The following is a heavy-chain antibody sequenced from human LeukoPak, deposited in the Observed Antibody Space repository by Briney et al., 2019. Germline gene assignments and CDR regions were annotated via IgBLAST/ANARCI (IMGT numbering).Heavy chain of an antibody. CDR3: ARDLSFDWFPYYFDY. CDR2: IFYSGNT. Sequence: TPSETLSLTCTVSSGSVSNSHYYWAWVRQPPGKGLEWLGSIFYSGNTHYNPSLKSPVTISIDTSKNQFSLKVSSVTAADTAIYYCARDLSFDWFPYYFDYWGQGILVTVSS. CDR1: SGSVSNSHYY. V-gene: IGHV4-39*07. J-gene: IGHJ4*02. D-gene: IGHD3-9*01.